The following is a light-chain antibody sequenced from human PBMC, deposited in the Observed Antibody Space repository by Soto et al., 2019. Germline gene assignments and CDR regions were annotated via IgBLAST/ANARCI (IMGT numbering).Light chain of an antibody. CDR3: HQDFNLPWT. CDR2: GTS. Sequence: EIVLTQSPATLSFSPGERATLSCRASQSVSSYLAWYQQKPGQAPRLLIYGTSTRATGIPVRFSGSGSGTDFTLTISSLQPEDFAVYFCHQDFNLPWTFGQGTKVDIK. J-gene: IGKJ1*01. CDR1: QSVSSY. V-gene: IGKV3D-7*01.